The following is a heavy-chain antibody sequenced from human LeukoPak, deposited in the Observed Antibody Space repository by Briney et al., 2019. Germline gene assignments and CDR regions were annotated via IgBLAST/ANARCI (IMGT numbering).Heavy chain of an antibody. D-gene: IGHD5-12*01. CDR3: ARVRATFSPHFDN. J-gene: IGHJ4*02. CDR2: INSDGIIT. V-gene: IGHV3-74*01. Sequence: AGSLKLSCAASGFTFSSYWMHWVRQAPGKGLMWVSRINSDGIITNYADSVKGRFTISRDNAKNTLYLQMNSLRAEDTAVYYCARVRATFSPHFDNWGQGTLVTVSS. CDR1: GFTFSSYW.